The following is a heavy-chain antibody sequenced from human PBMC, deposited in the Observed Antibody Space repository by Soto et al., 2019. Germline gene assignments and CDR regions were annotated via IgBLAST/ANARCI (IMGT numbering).Heavy chain of an antibody. V-gene: IGHV4-4*02. Sequence: QVQLQESGPGLVKPSGTLSLTCAVSGDSVSSPYYWCWVRQPPGKGLEWIGEVFHTGTTSYNPSLRSRVTISMDKSNNQFSLDLSYVTAAHTAVYYCARSAGWYAVHSWGPGTLVIVSS. CDR3: ARSAGWYAVHS. D-gene: IGHD6-19*01. CDR2: VFHTGTT. J-gene: IGHJ4*02. CDR1: GDSVSSPYY.